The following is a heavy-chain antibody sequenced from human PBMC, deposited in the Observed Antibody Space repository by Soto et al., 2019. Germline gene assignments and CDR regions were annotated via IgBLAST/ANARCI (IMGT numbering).Heavy chain of an antibody. V-gene: IGHV4-30-4*01. CDR1: GGTFSTANYC. Sequence: PSETLSLTCTVSGGTFSTANYCWSCLRQSPDMGLEWIGHIYYEGSTDNNPSRESRVTMSVDTSKNQLALTLSSVSAADTAVYYCARGPSGDKVDSWGQGTLVTVSS. CDR2: IYYEGST. D-gene: IGHD7-27*01. CDR3: ARGPSGDKVDS. J-gene: IGHJ4*02.